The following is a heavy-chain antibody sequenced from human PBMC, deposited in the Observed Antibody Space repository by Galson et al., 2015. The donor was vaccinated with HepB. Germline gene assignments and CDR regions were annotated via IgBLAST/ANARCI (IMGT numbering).Heavy chain of an antibody. CDR2: ISAYNGNT. V-gene: IGHV1-18*01. Sequence: SVKVSCKASGYTFTRYGISWVRQAPGQGLEWMGWISAYNGNTNYAQKLQGRVTMTTDTSTSTAYMELRSLRSDDTAVYYCARDSPRHTVSLPDYWGQGTLVTVSS. CDR3: ARDSPRHTVSLPDY. CDR1: GYTFTRYG. J-gene: IGHJ4*02. D-gene: IGHD4-17*01.